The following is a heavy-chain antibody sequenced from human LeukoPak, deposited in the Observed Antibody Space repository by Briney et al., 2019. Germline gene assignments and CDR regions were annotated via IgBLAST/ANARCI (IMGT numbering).Heavy chain of an antibody. D-gene: IGHD3-16*01. CDR2: IRSKAYDGTT. J-gene: IGHJ4*02. V-gene: IGHV3-49*04. CDR3: TRHPSWGSQTFDY. CDR1: GFTFGDYA. Sequence: GRSLRLSCTASGFTFGDYAMSWVRQAPGKGLEWVGFIRSKAYDGTTEYAAAVKGTFTISSADSKSIAYLQMNSLKTEDTAVYYCTRHPSWGSQTFDYWGQGTLVTVSS.